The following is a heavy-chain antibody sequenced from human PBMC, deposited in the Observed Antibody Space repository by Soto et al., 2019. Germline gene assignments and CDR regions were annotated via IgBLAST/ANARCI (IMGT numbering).Heavy chain of an antibody. D-gene: IGHD1-26*01. CDR2: ISAYNGNT. CDR1: GYSFISHG. CDR3: AREEPIVGGIGGDY. V-gene: IGHV1-18*01. J-gene: IGHJ4*02. Sequence: QVQLVQSGAEVKKPGASVKVSCKASGYSFISHGITWVRQAPGQGLEWMGWISAYNGNTKYAQKVQGRVTMTTDTPQSTADVELRSMRADGTAVYYCAREEPIVGGIGGDYWGQGTLVTVSS.